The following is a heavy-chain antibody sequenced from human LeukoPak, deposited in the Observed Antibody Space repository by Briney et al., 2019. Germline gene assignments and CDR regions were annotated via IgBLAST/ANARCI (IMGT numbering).Heavy chain of an antibody. D-gene: IGHD1-26*01. CDR1: GYTFTTSW. CDR2: IYPSDSDT. J-gene: IGHJ4*02. Sequence: GESLKISCKGSGYTFTTSWIGWVRQMPGKGLEWMGTIYPSDSDTRYSPSLQGQVSISADKSISTAYLQWSSLKASDTAMYYCARGGTYLGHWGQGTLVTVSS. CDR3: ARGGTYLGH. V-gene: IGHV5-51*01.